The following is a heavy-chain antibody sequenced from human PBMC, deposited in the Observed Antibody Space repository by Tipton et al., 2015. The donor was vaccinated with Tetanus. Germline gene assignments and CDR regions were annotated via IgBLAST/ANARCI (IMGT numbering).Heavy chain of an antibody. CDR3: ARRRTNTNLFFWFES. J-gene: IGHJ5*01. CDR2: IHPGDSDI. Sequence: EVQLVQSGAEVKKPGESLKISCQASGYSFPHYYIAWVRHMPGKGLEWLGTIHPGDSDIQYSPSFRGQVAISADKSINTAYLQLSGLKASDTAIYYCARRRTNTNLFFWFESWGQGTQVTVSS. CDR1: GYSFPHYY. D-gene: IGHD1/OR15-1a*01. V-gene: IGHV5-51*01.